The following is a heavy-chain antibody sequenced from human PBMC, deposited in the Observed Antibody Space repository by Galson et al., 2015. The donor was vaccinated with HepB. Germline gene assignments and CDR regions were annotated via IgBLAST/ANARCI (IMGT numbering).Heavy chain of an antibody. CDR2: INPSGGST. CDR3: ARGSIAAAGPWPHSWFDP. J-gene: IGHJ5*02. V-gene: IGHV1-46*01. D-gene: IGHD6-13*01. Sequence: SVKVSCKASGYTFTSYYMHWVRQAPGQGLEWMGIINPSGGSTSYAQKFQGRVTMTRDTSTSTVYMELSSLRSEDTAVYYCARGSIAAAGPWPHSWFDPWGQGTLVTVSS. CDR1: GYTFTSYY.